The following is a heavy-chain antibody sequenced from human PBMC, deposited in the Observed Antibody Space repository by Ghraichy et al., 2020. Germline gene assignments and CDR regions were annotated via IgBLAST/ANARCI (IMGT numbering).Heavy chain of an antibody. Sequence: SVKVSCKASGGTFSSYAISWVRQAPGQGLEWMGGIIPIFGTANYAQKFQGRVTITTDESTSTAYMELSSLRSEDTAVYYCASEIKGEDYYFDYWGQGTLVTVSS. D-gene: IGHD3-16*01. J-gene: IGHJ4*02. CDR3: ASEIKGEDYYFDY. CDR2: IIPIFGTA. CDR1: GGTFSSYA. V-gene: IGHV1-69*05.